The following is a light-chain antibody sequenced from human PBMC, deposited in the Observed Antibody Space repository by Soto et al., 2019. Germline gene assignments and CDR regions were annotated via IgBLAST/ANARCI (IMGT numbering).Light chain of an antibody. CDR1: LSVSSSY. Sequence: EIVLTQSPGTLSLSPGERATLSCRASLSVSSSYLAWYQQKPGQAPRLLIYGASSRATGIPDRFSGSGSGTDFTLTISRLEPEDFAVYYRQQYGSSPTTFGQGAKVEIK. V-gene: IGKV3-20*01. CDR3: QQYGSSPTT. CDR2: GAS. J-gene: IGKJ1*01.